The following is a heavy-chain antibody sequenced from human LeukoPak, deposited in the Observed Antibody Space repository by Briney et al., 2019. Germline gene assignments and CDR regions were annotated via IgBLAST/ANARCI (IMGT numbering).Heavy chain of an antibody. CDR3: AKRPGVAMAGILGAFFDF. CDR1: GFTFSSYA. J-gene: IGHJ4*02. Sequence: GGSLRLSCAASGFTFSSYAMHWVRQAPGKGLEWVAVISYDGSNKYYADSVKGRFTISRDNSKNTLYLQMNSLRAEDTAVYYCAKRPGVAMAGILGAFFDFWGQGTLVTVSS. CDR2: ISYDGSNK. D-gene: IGHD6-19*01. V-gene: IGHV3-30-3*01.